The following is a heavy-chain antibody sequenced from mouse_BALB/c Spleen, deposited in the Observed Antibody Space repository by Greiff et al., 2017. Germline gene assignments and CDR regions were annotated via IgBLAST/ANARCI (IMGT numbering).Heavy chain of an antibody. D-gene: IGHD2-14*01. CDR2: IDPETGGT. J-gene: IGHJ3*01. CDR1: GYTFTDYE. Sequence: VQLQQSGAELVRPGASVTLSCKASGYTFTDYEMHWVKQTPVHGLEWIGAIDPETGGTAYNQKFKGKATLTADKSSSTAYMEVRSLTSEDSAVYYCTRYRYDGSWFAYWGQGTLVTVSA. CDR3: TRYRYDGSWFAY. V-gene: IGHV1-15*01.